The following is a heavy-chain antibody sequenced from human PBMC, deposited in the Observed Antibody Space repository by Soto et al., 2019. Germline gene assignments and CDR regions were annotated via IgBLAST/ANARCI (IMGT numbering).Heavy chain of an antibody. CDR1: GYSFTDHY. CDR2: INPNSGGT. CDR3: ARGKEIPDYWNFDL. Sequence: QVQLVQSGAEVKEPGASVKVSCKASGYSFTDHYMHWVRQAPGQGLEWMGWINPNSGGTKSAQQFQGRVTMTRETSISTAYMELTRLRFDDTAVFYCARGKEIPDYWNFDLWGRGTLVTVSS. V-gene: IGHV1-2*02. D-gene: IGHD2-2*02. J-gene: IGHJ2*01.